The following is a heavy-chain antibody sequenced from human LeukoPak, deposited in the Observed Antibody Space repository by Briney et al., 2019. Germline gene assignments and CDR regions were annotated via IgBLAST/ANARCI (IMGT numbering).Heavy chain of an antibody. V-gene: IGHV4-38-2*01. Sequence: SETLSLTCAVSGYSIISNYYWGWIRQPPGKGLEWIGNIYHSGNSYYNPSLKSRVTISVDTSKNQFSLKLSSMTAADTAVYYCARHARGYYDSSGYWSPADYLGQGTLVTVSS. J-gene: IGHJ4*02. D-gene: IGHD3-22*01. CDR3: ARHARGYYDSSGYWSPADY. CDR1: GYSIISNYY. CDR2: IYHSGNS.